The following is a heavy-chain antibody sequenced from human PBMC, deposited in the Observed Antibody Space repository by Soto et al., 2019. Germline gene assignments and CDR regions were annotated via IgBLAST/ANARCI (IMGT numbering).Heavy chain of an antibody. D-gene: IGHD4-17*01. V-gene: IGHV1-69*02. Sequence: ASVKVSCKASGGTFSSYTISWVRQAPGQGLEWMGRIIPILGIANYAQKFQGRVTITADKSTSTAYMELSSLRSEDTAVYYCARSYGDYQDDAFDIWGQGTMVTVSS. J-gene: IGHJ3*02. CDR2: IIPILGIA. CDR3: ARSYGDYQDDAFDI. CDR1: GGTFSSYT.